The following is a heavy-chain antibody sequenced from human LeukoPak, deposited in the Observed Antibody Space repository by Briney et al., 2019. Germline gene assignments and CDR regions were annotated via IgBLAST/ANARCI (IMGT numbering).Heavy chain of an antibody. V-gene: IGHV4-38-2*02. CDR2: IYHSGNT. CDR1: NYSISSGYY. Sequence: SETLSLTCTVSNYSISSGYYWAWIRQPPGKGLEWIGNIYHSGNTYYNPSLKSRVSLSVDTSENQFSLKLSSVTAADTAVYYCARVGFYGSPDDFWGQGTLVTVSS. J-gene: IGHJ4*02. D-gene: IGHD3-10*01. CDR3: ARVGFYGSPDDF.